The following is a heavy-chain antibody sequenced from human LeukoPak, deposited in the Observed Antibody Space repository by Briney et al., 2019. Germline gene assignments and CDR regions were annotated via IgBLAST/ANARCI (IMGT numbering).Heavy chain of an antibody. CDR3: ARELTWGAFDI. Sequence: PSETLSLTCTVSGGSISSYYWSWIRQPPGKGLEWIEYIYYSGSTNYNPSLKSRVTISVDTSKNQFSLKLSSVTAADTAVYYCARELTWGAFDIWGQGTMVTVSS. CDR1: GGSISSYY. CDR2: IYYSGST. V-gene: IGHV4-59*01. J-gene: IGHJ3*02. D-gene: IGHD7-27*01.